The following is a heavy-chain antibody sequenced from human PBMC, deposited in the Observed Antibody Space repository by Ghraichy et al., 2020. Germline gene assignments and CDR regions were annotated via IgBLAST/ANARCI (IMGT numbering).Heavy chain of an antibody. V-gene: IGHV3-74*01. CDR2: IKFDGSTL. CDR3: ARDLSWVLFDL. CDR1: GFTFSSYW. Sequence: GGSLRLSCVASGFTFSSYWMHWVRQAPGKGLVWVSRIKFDGSTLIYADSVRGRFTISRDNAKNTLSLEMNSLRAEDTAVYYCARDLSWVLFDLWGQGTLVTVSS. D-gene: IGHD6-13*01. J-gene: IGHJ5*02.